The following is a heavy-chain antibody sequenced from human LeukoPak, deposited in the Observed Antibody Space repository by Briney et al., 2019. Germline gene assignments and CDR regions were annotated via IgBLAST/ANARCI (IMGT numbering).Heavy chain of an antibody. V-gene: IGHV3-21*01. CDR1: GFSFISYS. D-gene: IGHD4-17*01. J-gene: IGHJ5*02. CDR3: ARGATTTRFGRFDP. CDR2: ISSSSDYI. Sequence: PGGSLRLSYAASGFSFISYSMNWVRQAPGKGLEWVSSISSSSDYIYHADSVKGRFTISRDNPKKSLYLQMNSLRAEDTAVYYCARGATTTRFGRFDPWGQGTLVIVSS.